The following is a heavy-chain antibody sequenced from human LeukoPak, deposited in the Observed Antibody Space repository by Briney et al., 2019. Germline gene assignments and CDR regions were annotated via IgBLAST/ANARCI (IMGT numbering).Heavy chain of an antibody. J-gene: IGHJ4*02. Sequence: GESLKISCKGSGYSFSSYWIAWVRQMPGKGLEWMGIIHPGRSGIRYSPSFQGQVTISADKSINTAYLQWSSLKASDTAMYYCARQDGYGLYYFDYWGQGTLVTVSS. D-gene: IGHD5-18*01. CDR2: IHPGRSGI. CDR1: GYSFSSYW. CDR3: ARQDGYGLYYFDY. V-gene: IGHV5-51*01.